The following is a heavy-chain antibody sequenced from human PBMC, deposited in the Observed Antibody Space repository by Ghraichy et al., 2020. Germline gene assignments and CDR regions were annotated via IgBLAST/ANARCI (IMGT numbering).Heavy chain of an antibody. Sequence: SVKVSCKASGGTFSSYAISWVRQAPGQGLEWMGGIIPIFGTANYAQKFQGRVTITADESTSTAYMELSSLRSEDTAVYYCAGIVVVVAAKYYYYGMDVWGQGTTVTVSS. J-gene: IGHJ6*02. CDR3: AGIVVVVAAKYYYYGMDV. D-gene: IGHD2-15*01. CDR1: GGTFSSYA. CDR2: IIPIFGTA. V-gene: IGHV1-69*13.